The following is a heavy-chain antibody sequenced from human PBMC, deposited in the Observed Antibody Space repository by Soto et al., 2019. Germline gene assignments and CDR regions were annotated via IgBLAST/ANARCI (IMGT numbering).Heavy chain of an antibody. D-gene: IGHD3-22*01. J-gene: IGHJ4*02. V-gene: IGHV1-18*04. CDR2: ISTLKGHT. Sequence: QVQLVQSGVEVKKPGASVRVSCKASGYKFTSYGIGWVRQAPGQGLEWMGWISTLKGHTKYAQSLQGRVAMTTDASTSTVYMELRSLRSDDTAFYYCARVDDYYDSSGHYYTFFDYWGQGTLVIVSS. CDR3: ARVDDYYDSSGHYYTFFDY. CDR1: GYKFTSYG.